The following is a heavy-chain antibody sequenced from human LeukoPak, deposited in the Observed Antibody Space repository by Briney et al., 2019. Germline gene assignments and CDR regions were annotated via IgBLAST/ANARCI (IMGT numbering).Heavy chain of an antibody. Sequence: GGSVRLSCAASGFTFSSYWMSWVREAPGGALVWLANIKQDGSEKYYVDSVKGRFTISRDNAKNSLYLQMNSLRAEDTAVYYCARDTGERSSEVSWFDPWGQGTLVTVPS. CDR2: IKQDGSEK. CDR1: GFTFSSYW. J-gene: IGHJ5*02. V-gene: IGHV3-7*01. CDR3: ARDTGERSSEVSWFDP. D-gene: IGHD3-10*01.